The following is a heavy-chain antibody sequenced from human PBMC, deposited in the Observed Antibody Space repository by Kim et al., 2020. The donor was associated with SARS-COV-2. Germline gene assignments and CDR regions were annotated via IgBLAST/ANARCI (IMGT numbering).Heavy chain of an antibody. CDR2: IYTTGRA. Sequence: SETLSLTCTVSGGSISSYYWSWIRQPAGRGLEWIGRIYTTGRADYNPSLKSRVTMSVDTSKNQFSLKVTSVTAADTAVYYCARDGSGYNFDYWGQGTLVTVSS. V-gene: IGHV4-4*07. D-gene: IGHD3-22*01. J-gene: IGHJ4*02. CDR1: GGSISSYY. CDR3: ARDGSGYNFDY.